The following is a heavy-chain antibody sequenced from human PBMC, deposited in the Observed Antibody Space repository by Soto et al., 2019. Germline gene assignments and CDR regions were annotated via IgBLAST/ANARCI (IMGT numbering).Heavy chain of an antibody. CDR1: GDSYSISTYS. J-gene: IGHJ5*02. D-gene: IGHD6-19*01. V-gene: IGHV4-30-2*01. CDR3: AGMPYTSGLRFDP. Sequence: SETLSLTCNMSGDSYSISTYSWSWIRQPPGKALQWIGFIYQSGVTSYNPSLASRVSISLDRSNNQCSLKLKSVTAADTAVYFCAGMPYTSGLRFDPWGPGTLVTVPS. CDR2: IYQSGVT.